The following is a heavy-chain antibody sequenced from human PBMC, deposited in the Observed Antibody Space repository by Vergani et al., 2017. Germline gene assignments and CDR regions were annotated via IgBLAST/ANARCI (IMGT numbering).Heavy chain of an antibody. CDR2: ISYDGSNK. Sequence: QVQLVESGGGVVQPGRSLRLSCAASGFTFSSYAMHWVRRAPGKGLEWVAVISYDGSNKYYADSVKGRFTISRDNSKNTLYLQMNSLRAEDTAVYYCARDSLGFDYGGRGTLVTVSS. D-gene: IGHD6-13*01. CDR1: GFTFSSYA. CDR3: ARDSLGFDY. V-gene: IGHV3-30-3*01. J-gene: IGHJ4*02.